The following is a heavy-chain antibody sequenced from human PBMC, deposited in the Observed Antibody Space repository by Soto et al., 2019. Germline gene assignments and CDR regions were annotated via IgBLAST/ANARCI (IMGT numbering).Heavy chain of an antibody. CDR1: GFAFSDYA. V-gene: IGHV3-30*03. CDR3: AMGGRQWLVTSDFNY. D-gene: IGHD6-19*01. CDR2: VSHDGRNT. J-gene: IGHJ4*02. Sequence: VQLVESGGGVVQPGRSLRLSCAASGFAFSDYAMDWVRQAPGKGLEWVAVVSHDGRNTHYADSVKGRFTISRDSSKNTVSLEMTSLRAEDTAVYYCAMGGRQWLVTSDFNYWGQGALVTFSS.